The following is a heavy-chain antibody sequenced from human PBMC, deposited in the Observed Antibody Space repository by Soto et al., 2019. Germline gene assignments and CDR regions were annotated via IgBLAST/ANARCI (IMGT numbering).Heavy chain of an antibody. J-gene: IGHJ4*02. CDR1: GGSFSGYY. CDR2: INHSGST. V-gene: IGHV4-34*01. D-gene: IGHD3-22*01. CDR3: ASQHYYDSSGYYVGY. Sequence: SVTLSLNCSVYGGSFSGYYWTWIPQPPGTGLEWIGEINHSGSTNYHPSLKSRVTISVDTSKNQFSLKLSSVTAADTAVYYCASQHYYDSSGYYVGYWGQGTLVTVS.